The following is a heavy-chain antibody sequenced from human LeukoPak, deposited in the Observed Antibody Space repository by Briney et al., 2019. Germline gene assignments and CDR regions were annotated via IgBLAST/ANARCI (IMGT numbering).Heavy chain of an antibody. CDR3: ARGPELDWFDP. J-gene: IGHJ5*02. D-gene: IGHD1-14*01. CDR1: GGSISSGDYY. V-gene: IGHV4-30-4*01. Sequence: SETLSLTCTVSGGSISSGDYYWSWIRQPPGKGLEWIGYIYNSGSTYCNPSLKSRVTISVDTSKSQFSLKLSSVTAADTAVYHCARGPELDWFDPWGQGTLVTVSS. CDR2: IYNSGST.